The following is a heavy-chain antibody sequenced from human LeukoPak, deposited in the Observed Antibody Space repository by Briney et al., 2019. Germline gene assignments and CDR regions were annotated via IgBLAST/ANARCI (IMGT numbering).Heavy chain of an antibody. Sequence: GGSLRLSCAASGVTFRRYSMNWVRQAPGKGLEWGSSISSRSSYIYYADSVKGRFTISRDNAKNSLYLQMNSLRAEDTAVYYCARGGGGNSGDYWGQGTLVTVSS. CDR2: ISSRSSYI. J-gene: IGHJ4*02. CDR3: ARGGGGNSGDY. CDR1: GVTFRRYS. V-gene: IGHV3-21*01. D-gene: IGHD4-23*01.